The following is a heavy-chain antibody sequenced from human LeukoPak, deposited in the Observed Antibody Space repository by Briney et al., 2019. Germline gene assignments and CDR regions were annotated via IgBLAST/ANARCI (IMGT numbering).Heavy chain of an antibody. V-gene: IGHV5-51*01. CDR3: ARSATDYDSSGYYSY. J-gene: IGHJ4*02. CDR2: IYPGDSDT. D-gene: IGHD3-22*01. CDR1: GYSFTSYW. Sequence: GESLKISCKGSGYSFTSYWIGWVRQMPGKGLEWMGIIYPGDSDTRYSPSFQDQVTISADKSISTAYLQWSSLKASDTAMYYCARSATDYDSSGYYSYWGQGTLVTVSS.